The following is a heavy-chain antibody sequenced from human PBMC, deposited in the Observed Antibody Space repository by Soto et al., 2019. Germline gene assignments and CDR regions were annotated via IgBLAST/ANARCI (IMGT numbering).Heavy chain of an antibody. Sequence: QVQLQESGPGLVKPSQTLSLTCTVSGGSISSGDYYWSWIRQPPGKGLEWIGYIYYSGSTYYNPSLKRRVTISVDTSKNQFSLKLSSVTAADTAVYYCARVGGQQRYYYGMDVWGQGTTVTVSS. CDR2: IYYSGST. V-gene: IGHV4-30-4*01. J-gene: IGHJ6*02. D-gene: IGHD6-13*01. CDR3: ARVGGQQRYYYGMDV. CDR1: GGSISSGDYY.